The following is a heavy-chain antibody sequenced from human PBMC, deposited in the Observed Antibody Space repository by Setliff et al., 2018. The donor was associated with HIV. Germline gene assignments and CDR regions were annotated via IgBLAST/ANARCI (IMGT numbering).Heavy chain of an antibody. CDR3: ARDSELGLNYHYGMDV. CDR1: GGSINSGHYY. Sequence: SETLSLTCTVSGGSINSGHYYWSWIRHHPGKGLEWIGYIYYTGSTYFNPSLKSRVTLSIDTSKIQFSLKLSSVTAADTAVYYCARDSELGLNYHYGMDVWGQGTTVTVSS. J-gene: IGHJ6*02. D-gene: IGHD1-26*01. CDR2: IYYTGST. V-gene: IGHV4-31*03.